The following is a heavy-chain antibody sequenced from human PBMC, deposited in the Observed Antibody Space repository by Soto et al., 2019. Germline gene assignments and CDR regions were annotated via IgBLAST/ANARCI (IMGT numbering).Heavy chain of an antibody. J-gene: IGHJ6*02. CDR1: GFTFSSYA. Sequence: QVQLVESGGGVVQPGRSLSLSCAASGFTFSSYAMHWVRQAPGKGLEWVAVISYDGSNKYYADSVKGRFTISRDNSKNSLYLQMNSLRVEDTAVYYCASGYYYDSSGYYYNILGMDVWGQGTTVTVSS. CDR2: ISYDGSNK. V-gene: IGHV3-30-3*01. D-gene: IGHD3-22*01. CDR3: ASGYYYDSSGYYYNILGMDV.